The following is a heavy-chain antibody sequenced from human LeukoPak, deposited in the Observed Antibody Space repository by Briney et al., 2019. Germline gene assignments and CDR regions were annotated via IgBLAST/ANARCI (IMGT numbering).Heavy chain of an antibody. CDR2: IKQDGSEK. D-gene: IGHD3-16*01. Sequence: PGGSLRLSCAASGFTLSYYCMSWVRQAPGKGLEWVANIKQDGSEKYYVDSVKGRFTISRDNAKNSLYLQMNSLRAEDTAVYYCARDLGHGDYYYYMDVWGKGTTVTVSS. V-gene: IGHV3-7*01. J-gene: IGHJ6*03. CDR1: GFTLSYYC. CDR3: ARDLGHGDYYYYMDV.